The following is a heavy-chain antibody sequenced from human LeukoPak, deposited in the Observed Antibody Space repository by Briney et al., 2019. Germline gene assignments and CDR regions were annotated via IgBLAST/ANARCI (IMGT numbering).Heavy chain of an antibody. V-gene: IGHV3-30*18. CDR3: AKGEWEPHYYYGMDV. D-gene: IGHD1-26*01. CDR2: ISYDGSNK. CDR1: GFTFSSYG. J-gene: IGHJ6*02. Sequence: GRSLRLSCAASGFTFSSYGMHWVRQAPGKGLEWVAVISYDGSNKYYADSVKGRFTISRDNSKNTLYLQMNSLRAEDTAVYYCAKGEWEPHYYYGMDVRGQGTTVTVSS.